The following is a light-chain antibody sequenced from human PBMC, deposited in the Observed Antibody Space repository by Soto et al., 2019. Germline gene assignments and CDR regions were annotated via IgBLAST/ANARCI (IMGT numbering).Light chain of an antibody. Sequence: EIVLPQSPGTLSLSPGERATLSCRASQSISSNYLAWYQQKPGQAPRLLIYGTSSRATGIPDRFSGSGSGTDFTLTISRLEPEDFAVHYCQQYDSSPPITFGQGTRLEIK. CDR1: QSISSNY. J-gene: IGKJ5*01. CDR2: GTS. V-gene: IGKV3-20*01. CDR3: QQYDSSPPIT.